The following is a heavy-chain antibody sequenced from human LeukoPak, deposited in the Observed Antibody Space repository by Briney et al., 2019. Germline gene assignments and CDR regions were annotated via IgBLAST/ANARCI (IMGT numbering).Heavy chain of an antibody. CDR3: ARRGITMKGGVAIDY. CDR1: GFTFSSYSMN. D-gene: IGHD3-22*01. V-gene: IGHV4-59*05. Sequence: PGGSLRLSCAASGFTFSSYSMNWVRQAPGKGLEWIGSIYYSGSTYYNPSLKSRVTISVDTSKNQFSLKLSSVTAADTAVYYCARRGITMKGGVAIDYWGQGTLVTVSS. CDR2: IYYSGST. J-gene: IGHJ4*02.